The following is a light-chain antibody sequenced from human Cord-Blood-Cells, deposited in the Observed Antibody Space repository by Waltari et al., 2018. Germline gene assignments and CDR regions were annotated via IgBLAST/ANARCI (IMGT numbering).Light chain of an antibody. CDR3: QQYNSYST. Sequence: DIQITQSPSTLSASVGDRVTITCRASQSISSWLAWYPQKPAKAPNLLIYDASSFESGVPSRFSGSGSGTEFTLTISSLQPDDFATYYCQQYNSYSTFGQGPKVEIK. J-gene: IGKJ1*01. V-gene: IGKV1-5*01. CDR2: DAS. CDR1: QSISSW.